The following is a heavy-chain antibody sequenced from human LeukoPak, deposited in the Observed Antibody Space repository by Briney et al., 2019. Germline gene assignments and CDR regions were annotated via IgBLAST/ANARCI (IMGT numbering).Heavy chain of an antibody. D-gene: IGHD6-19*01. Sequence: GGSLRLSCAASEFAFSTYWMHWVRQAPGKGLVWVSLINSDGSSTSYADSVKGRFTISRDNAKNTLYLQMNSLRAEDMAVYYCARVSAGCYMDVWGKGTTVTVSS. CDR3: ARVSAGCYMDV. J-gene: IGHJ6*03. CDR2: INSDGSST. V-gene: IGHV3-74*01. CDR1: EFAFSTYW.